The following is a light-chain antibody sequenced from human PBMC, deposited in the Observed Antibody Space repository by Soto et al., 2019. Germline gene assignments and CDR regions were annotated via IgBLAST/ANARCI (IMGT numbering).Light chain of an antibody. CDR2: DVS. V-gene: IGKV3-11*01. CDR1: QSVSNY. Sequence: EVVLTQSPATLSLSPGDMTTLSCRASQSVSNYLAWYPQKSGQAPKLLIYDVSNRSTGIPARFSGSGSGSDFTLAIGSLVPEYSVVYYCQPLSNWPPTFGQGIKVLIK. CDR3: QPLSNWPPT. J-gene: IGKJ2*01.